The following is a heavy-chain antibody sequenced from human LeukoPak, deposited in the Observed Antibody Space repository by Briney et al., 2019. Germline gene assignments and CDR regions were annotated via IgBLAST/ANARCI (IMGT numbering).Heavy chain of an antibody. CDR2: IYYSGST. CDR1: GGSISRGGYY. CDR3: ARTGEPWLRGNWFDP. D-gene: IGHD5-18*01. Sequence: PSQTLSVTSTVSGGSISRGGYYWSWIRQHPGKGLEWIGYIYYSGSTYYNPSLKSRVIISVDTSKSQFSLKLSSVTAADTAVYYCARTGEPWLRGNWFDPWGQGTLVTVSS. V-gene: IGHV4-31*03. J-gene: IGHJ5*02.